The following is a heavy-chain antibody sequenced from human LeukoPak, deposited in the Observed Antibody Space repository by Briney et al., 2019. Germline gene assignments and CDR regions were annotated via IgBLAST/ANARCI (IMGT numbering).Heavy chain of an antibody. J-gene: IGHJ5*02. D-gene: IGHD3-9*01. CDR1: GFTFSSYA. V-gene: IGHV3-23*01. CDR2: ISGSGGST. Sequence: PGGSLRLSCAASGFTFSSYAMSWVRRAPGKGLEWVSAISGSGGSTYYADSVKGRFTISRDNSKNTLYLQMNSLRAEDTAVYYCAKQYDILTGYFSWGQGTLVTVSS. CDR3: AKQYDILTGYFS.